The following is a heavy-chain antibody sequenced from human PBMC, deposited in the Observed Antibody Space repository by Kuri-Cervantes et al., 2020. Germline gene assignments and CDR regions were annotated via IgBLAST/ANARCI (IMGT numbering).Heavy chain of an antibody. CDR1: GGSITGHY. CDR2: SYYGGST. J-gene: IGHJ5*02. Sequence: SETLSLTCTVSGGSITGHYWSWIRQPPGKGLEWLGYSYYGGSTRYNPSLRSRVTISVDTSKNQFSLKLSSVTAADTAVYYCARGFLRLLWFGELSNWFDPWGQGTLVTVSS. D-gene: IGHD3-10*01. CDR3: ARGFLRLLWFGELSNWFDP. V-gene: IGHV4-59*11.